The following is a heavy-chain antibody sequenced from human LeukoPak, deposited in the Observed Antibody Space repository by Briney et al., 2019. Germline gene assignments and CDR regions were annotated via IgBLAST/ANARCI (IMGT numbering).Heavy chain of an antibody. CDR2: IIPIFGTA. CDR1: GGTFSSYA. D-gene: IGHD5-18*01. CDR3: ARVERRYSYGLDAFDI. Sequence: ASAKVSCKASGGTFSSYAISWVRQAPGQGLEWMGRIIPIFGTANYAQKFQGRVTITTDESTSTAYMELSSLRSEDTAVYYCARVERRYSYGLDAFDIWGQGTMVTVSS. V-gene: IGHV1-69*05. J-gene: IGHJ3*02.